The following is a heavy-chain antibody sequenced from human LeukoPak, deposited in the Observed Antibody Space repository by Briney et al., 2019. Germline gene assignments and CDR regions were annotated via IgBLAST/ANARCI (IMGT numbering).Heavy chain of an antibody. CDR2: IIPIFGTA. Sequence: SVKVSCKASGGTFSSYAISWVRQAPGQGLEWMGGIIPIFGTANYAQKFQGRVTITADESTSTAYMELSSLRSEDTAVYYCARGWAIAAKARVGVDYWGQGTLVTVSS. V-gene: IGHV1-69*13. CDR3: ARGWAIAAKARVGVDY. J-gene: IGHJ4*02. D-gene: IGHD6-6*01. CDR1: GGTFSSYA.